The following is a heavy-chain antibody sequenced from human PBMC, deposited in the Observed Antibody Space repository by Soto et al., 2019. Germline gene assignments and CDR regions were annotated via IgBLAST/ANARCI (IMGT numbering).Heavy chain of an antibody. J-gene: IGHJ4*02. CDR2: INHSGST. CDR1: GGSFRGYY. Sequence: SETLSLTCAVYGGSFRGYYWSLIRQPPGKGLEWIGEINHSGSTNYNPSLKSRVSISVDMSKNQFSLKLSSVTAADTAMYYCARRGPGSSGYYYFDSWGQGTLVTVSS. D-gene: IGHD3-22*01. V-gene: IGHV4-34*01. CDR3: ARRGPGSSGYYYFDS.